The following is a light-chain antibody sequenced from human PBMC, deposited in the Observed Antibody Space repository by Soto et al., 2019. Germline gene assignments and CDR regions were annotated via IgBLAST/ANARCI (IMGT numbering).Light chain of an antibody. Sequence: DIVMTQSPDSLAVSLGERATINCKSSQSVLYSSNNKNHLTWFQQKPGQPPKLLIYWASTRESGVPDRFSGSGSGTDFTLTISSLQAEDVAVYYCQQYVSTPFTFGGGTKVGI. J-gene: IGKJ4*01. CDR3: QQYVSTPFT. V-gene: IGKV4-1*01. CDR1: QSVLYSSNNKNH. CDR2: WAS.